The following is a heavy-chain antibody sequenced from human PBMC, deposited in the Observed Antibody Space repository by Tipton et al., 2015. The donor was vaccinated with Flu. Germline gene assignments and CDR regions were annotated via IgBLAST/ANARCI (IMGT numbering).Heavy chain of an antibody. CDR3: ARDEGVVNYYFGMDV. CDR1: GFDFSVYG. J-gene: IGHJ6*01. Sequence: SLRLSCKVSGFDFSVYGMHWVRQAPGKGLEWVAVIWYDGSNIHYGDSVKGRFTVSRDNSRNTLYLQMNGRRAEDAAVYYCARDEGVVNYYFGMDVWGQGTTVTVSS. CDR2: IWYDGSNI. V-gene: IGHV3-33*01.